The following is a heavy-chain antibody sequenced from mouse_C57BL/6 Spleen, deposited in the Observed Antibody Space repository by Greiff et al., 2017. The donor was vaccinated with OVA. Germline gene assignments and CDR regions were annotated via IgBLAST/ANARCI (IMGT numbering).Heavy chain of an antibody. CDR1: GFTFSDYG. Sequence: EVMLVESGGGLVKPGGSLKLSCAASGFTFSDYGMHWVRQTPEKGLEWVAYISSGGGTTYYADTVKGRFTISRDNAKNTLYLQMTSLRSEDTAVYYCGRTGDYGNVYFAYWGQGTPLTVSA. D-gene: IGHD1-1*01. J-gene: IGHJ3*01. V-gene: IGHV5-17*01. CDR2: ISSGGGTT. CDR3: GRTGDYGNVYFAY.